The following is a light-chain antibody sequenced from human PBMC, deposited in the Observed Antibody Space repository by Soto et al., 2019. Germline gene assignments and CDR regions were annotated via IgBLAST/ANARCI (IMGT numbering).Light chain of an antibody. J-gene: IGKJ1*01. V-gene: IGKV1-5*03. CDR2: KAS. Sequence: DIQMTQSPSTLSGSVGDRVTITCRASQTISSWLAWYQQKPGKAPKLLIYKASTLKSGVQSRFSGSGSGTEFTLTISSLQPDDFATYYCQHYNRYSEAFGQGTKVELE. CDR3: QHYNRYSEA. CDR1: QTISSW.